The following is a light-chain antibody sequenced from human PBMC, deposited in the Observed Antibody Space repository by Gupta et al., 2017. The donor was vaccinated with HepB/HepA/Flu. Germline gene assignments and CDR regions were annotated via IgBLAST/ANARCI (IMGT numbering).Light chain of an antibody. Sequence: DIQLTQSPSSMSTSIGDRVTITCQASEDIDIYLSWYQQKPGKAPKLLIYDASTLEVGVPSRFSGSGSGTEFTFTISSLQPEDFATYYCQQGDSLPNTFGQGTQLDIK. CDR2: DAS. CDR3: QQGDSLPNT. CDR1: EDIDIY. V-gene: IGKV1-33*01. J-gene: IGKJ5*01.